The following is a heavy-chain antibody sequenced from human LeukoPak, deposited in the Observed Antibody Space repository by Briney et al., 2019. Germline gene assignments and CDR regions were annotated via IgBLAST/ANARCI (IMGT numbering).Heavy chain of an antibody. V-gene: IGHV3-21*01. CDR3: AREGRGHDYGDYGRSPMIVPFDY. CDR2: ISSSSSYI. J-gene: IGHJ4*02. D-gene: IGHD4-17*01. CDR1: GFTFSSYN. Sequence: PGGSLRLSCAASGFTFSSYNMNWVRQAPGNGLEWVSSISSSSSYIEYADSVKGRFTFSRDNAKNSLYLQMNSLRAEDTAVYYCAREGRGHDYGDYGRSPMIVPFDYWGQGTLVTVSS.